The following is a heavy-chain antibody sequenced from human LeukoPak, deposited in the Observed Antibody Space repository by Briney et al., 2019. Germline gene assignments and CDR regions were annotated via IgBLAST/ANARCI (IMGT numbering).Heavy chain of an antibody. V-gene: IGHV3-43D*03. J-gene: IGHJ6*03. CDR3: AKDGGYSGFGYYYYYMDV. D-gene: IGHD5-12*01. CDR1: GFTFDDYA. Sequence: PGGSLRLSCAASGFTFDDYAMHWVRQAPGKGLEWVSLISWDGGSTYYADSVKGRFTISRDNSKNSLYLQMNSLRAEDTALYYCAKDGGYSGFGYYYYYMDVWGKGTTVTVSS. CDR2: ISWDGGST.